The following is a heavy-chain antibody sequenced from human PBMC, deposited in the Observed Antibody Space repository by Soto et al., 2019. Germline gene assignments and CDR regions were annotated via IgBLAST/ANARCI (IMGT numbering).Heavy chain of an antibody. Sequence: ASVKVSCKASGYTFTSYGISWVRQAPGQGLEWMGWISTYNGNTKYAQKLQGRVTMTTDTSTSTAYMELRSLRSDDTAVFYCARDMVRGVGYDYSGQGTLVNVSS. CDR2: ISTYNGNT. D-gene: IGHD3-10*01. V-gene: IGHV1-18*01. J-gene: IGHJ4*02. CDR3: ARDMVRGVGYDY. CDR1: GYTFTSYG.